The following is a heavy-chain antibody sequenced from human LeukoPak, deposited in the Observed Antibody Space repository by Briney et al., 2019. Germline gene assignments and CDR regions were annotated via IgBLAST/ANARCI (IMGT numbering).Heavy chain of an antibody. Sequence: SETLSLTCTVSSGSISSSSFYWGWIRQPPGKGLQWIGSVSSSGSTYYNPSLNSRVTISVDTSKNQFSLKLSSVTAADTAVYYCARRRMSGSSRRDFDYWGQGTLVTVSS. D-gene: IGHD6-6*01. J-gene: IGHJ4*02. CDR2: VSSSGST. V-gene: IGHV4-39*01. CDR3: ARRRMSGSSRRDFDY. CDR1: SGSISSSSFY.